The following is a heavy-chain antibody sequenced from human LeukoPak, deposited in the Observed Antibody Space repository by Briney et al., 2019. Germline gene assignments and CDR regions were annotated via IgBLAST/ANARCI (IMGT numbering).Heavy chain of an antibody. CDR1: GFTFSSYA. CDR3: AKSVYDY. D-gene: IGHD2-8*01. V-gene: IGHV3-30*04. Sequence: QPGRSLRLSCAASGFTFSSYAMHWVRQAPGKGLEWVAVISYDGSNKYYADSVKGRFTISRDNSKNTLYLQMNSLRAEDTAVYYCAKSVYDYWGQGTLVTASS. J-gene: IGHJ4*02. CDR2: ISYDGSNK.